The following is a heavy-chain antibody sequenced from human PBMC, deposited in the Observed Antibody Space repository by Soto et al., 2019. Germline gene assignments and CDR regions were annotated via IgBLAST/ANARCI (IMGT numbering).Heavy chain of an antibody. Sequence: QVQLVQSGAEVKKPGSSVKVSCKASGGTFSSYAISGVRQAPGQGLEWMGGFIPMFNRPHSARKFQGRVTITADESTSTAYMDLSSLRPEDTAVYYCARGQFHHVSNYYYALDVWGQGTTVTVSS. J-gene: IGHJ6*02. CDR1: GGTFSSYA. CDR2: FIPMFNRP. V-gene: IGHV1-69*01. CDR3: ARGQFHHVSNYYYALDV.